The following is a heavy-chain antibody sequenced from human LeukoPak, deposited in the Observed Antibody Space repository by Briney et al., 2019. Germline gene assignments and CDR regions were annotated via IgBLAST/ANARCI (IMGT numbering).Heavy chain of an antibody. CDR3: ARGSYGDYVHYFDY. J-gene: IGHJ4*02. D-gene: IGHD4-17*01. V-gene: IGHV3-74*01. CDR2: INSDGSST. Sequence: GGSLRLSCAASGFTFSSYWMHWVRQAPGKGLVWVSRINSDGSSTSYADSVKGRFTISRDDAKNTLYLQMNSLRAEDTAVYYCARGSYGDYVHYFDYWGQGTLVTVSS. CDR1: GFTFSSYW.